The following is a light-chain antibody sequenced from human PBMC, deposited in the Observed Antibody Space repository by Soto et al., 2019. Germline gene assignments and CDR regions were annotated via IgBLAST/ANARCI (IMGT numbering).Light chain of an antibody. Sequence: EIVMTQSPATLSVSPGERATLSCRASQSVSSNLAWYQQKPGQAPRLLFYGASNRATGIPARFTGSGSGTEFTLTISSLQSEDFAVYSCQQYDNWPPTFGGGTKVDIK. CDR3: QQYDNWPPT. CDR1: QSVSSN. V-gene: IGKV3-15*01. CDR2: GAS. J-gene: IGKJ4*01.